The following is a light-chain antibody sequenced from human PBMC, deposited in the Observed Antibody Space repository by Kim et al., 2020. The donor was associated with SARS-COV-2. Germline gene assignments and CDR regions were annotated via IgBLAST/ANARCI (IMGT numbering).Light chain of an antibody. Sequence: AIRMTQSPSSFSASTGDRVTITCRASQGISSYLAWYQQKPGKAPKLLIYAASTLQSGVPSRFSGSGSGTDFTLTISCPQSEDFATYYCQQYYSYPLTFGGGTKVDIK. CDR2: AAS. CDR3: QQYYSYPLT. J-gene: IGKJ4*01. V-gene: IGKV1-8*01. CDR1: QGISSY.